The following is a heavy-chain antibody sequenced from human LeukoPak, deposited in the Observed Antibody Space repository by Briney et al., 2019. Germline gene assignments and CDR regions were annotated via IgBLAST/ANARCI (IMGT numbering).Heavy chain of an antibody. J-gene: IGHJ4*02. CDR3: ASSLKNYCSSTSCYALDFDY. V-gene: IGHV1-18*04. CDR2: ISAYNGNT. Sequence: ASVKVSCKASGYTFTRYYMHWVRQAPGQGLECMGWISAYNGNTNYAQKLQGRVTMTTDTSTSTAYMELRSLRSDDTAVYYCASSLKNYCSSTSCYALDFDYWGQGTLVTVSS. D-gene: IGHD2-2*01. CDR1: GYTFTRYY.